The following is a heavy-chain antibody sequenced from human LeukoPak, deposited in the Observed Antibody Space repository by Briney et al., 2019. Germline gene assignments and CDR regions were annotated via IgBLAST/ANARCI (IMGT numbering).Heavy chain of an antibody. V-gene: IGHV1-2*02. CDR1: GYTFTGYY. D-gene: IGHD3-16*01. Sequence: ASVKVSCKASGYTFTGYYMHWVRQAPGQGLEWMGWINPNSGGTNYAQKFQGRVTMTRDTSTNTLYMDLSSLRSDDTAIYYCARVSAFGTEFDYWGQGTLVTVSS. CDR3: ARVSAFGTEFDY. J-gene: IGHJ4*02. CDR2: INPNSGGT.